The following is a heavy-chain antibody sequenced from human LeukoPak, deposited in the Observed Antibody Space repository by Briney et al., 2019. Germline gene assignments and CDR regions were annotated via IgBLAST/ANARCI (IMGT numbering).Heavy chain of an antibody. Sequence: SETLSLTCAVSGGSISSYYWNWIRQPAGKGPEWIGRIYASGSTNNPSLKSRVTMSLDTSKNQFSLKLSSVTAADTAVYYCARDIGYSVINWGQGTLVTVSS. CDR1: GGSISSYY. CDR2: IYASGST. CDR3: ARDIGYSVIN. D-gene: IGHD5/OR15-5a*01. V-gene: IGHV4-4*07. J-gene: IGHJ4*02.